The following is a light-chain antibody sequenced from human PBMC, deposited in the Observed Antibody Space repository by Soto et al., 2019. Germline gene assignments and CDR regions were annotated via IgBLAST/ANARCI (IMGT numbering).Light chain of an antibody. CDR2: RNN. CDR3: AAWADSLSAYV. Sequence: QSVLTQPPSASGTPGQRVTISCSGGSSNIGSNSLYWHQQLPGTAPKLLLYRNNHRPSGVPDRFSDSKSGTSASLAISGLRSEDEADYYCAAWADSLSAYVFGTGTKVTDL. J-gene: IGLJ1*01. CDR1: SSNIGSNS. V-gene: IGLV1-47*01.